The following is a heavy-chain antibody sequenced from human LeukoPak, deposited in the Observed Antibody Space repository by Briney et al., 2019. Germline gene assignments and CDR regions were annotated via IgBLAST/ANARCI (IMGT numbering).Heavy chain of an antibody. CDR3: ARSKPNYYDSSGYIH. CDR2: IYTSGST. J-gene: IGHJ4*02. D-gene: IGHD3-22*01. V-gene: IGHV4-61*02. CDR1: GGSISSSTYY. Sequence: PSETLSLTCTVSGGSISSSTYYWTWIRQPAGKGLEWIGRIYTSGSTNYNPSLKSRVTISVDTSKNQFSLKLSSVTAADTAVYYCARSKPNYYDSSGYIHWGQGTLVTVSS.